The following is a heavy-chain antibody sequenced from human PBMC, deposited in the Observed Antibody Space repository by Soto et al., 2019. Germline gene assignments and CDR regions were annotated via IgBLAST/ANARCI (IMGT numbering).Heavy chain of an antibody. J-gene: IGHJ4*02. V-gene: IGHV3-48*03. CDR1: GFTFSSYE. D-gene: IGHD6-6*01. CDR3: ARDRGIAARGDIFFDY. Sequence: EVQLVESGGGLVQPGGSLRLSCAASGFTFSSYEMNWVRQAPGKGLEWVSYISSSGSTIYYADSVKGRFTISRDNAKNSLYMQMNSLRAEDTAVYYCARDRGIAARGDIFFDYWGQGTLVTVSS. CDR2: ISSSGSTI.